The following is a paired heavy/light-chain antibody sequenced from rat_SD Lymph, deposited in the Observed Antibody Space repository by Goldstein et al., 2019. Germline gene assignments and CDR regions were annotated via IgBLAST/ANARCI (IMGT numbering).Heavy chain of an antibody. CDR3: ARSSGYYSCFAY. CDR2: ICWEDSK. V-gene: IGHV8-17*01. Sequence: QVTLKESGPGILQPSQTLSLTCSFSGFSLSTSGICVSWIRQPSGKGLEWLATICWEDSKGYNPSLKNRLTISKDTSNNQAFLKITSVDTADTAIYYCARSSGYYSCFAYWGQGTLVTVSS. CDR1: GFSLSTSGIC. D-gene: IGHD1-2*01. J-gene: IGHJ3*01.
Light chain of an antibody. CDR2: ETS. V-gene: IGKV4S7*01. Sequence: EIVLTQSPTTMAASPGEKVTITCRASSSVSYMYWYQQKSGASPKPWIYETSKLASGVPDRFSGSGSGTSYSFTISSMETEDAATYYCHQWSSTPLTFGSGTKLEIK. CDR3: HQWSSTPLT. CDR1: SSVSY. J-gene: IGKJ5*01.